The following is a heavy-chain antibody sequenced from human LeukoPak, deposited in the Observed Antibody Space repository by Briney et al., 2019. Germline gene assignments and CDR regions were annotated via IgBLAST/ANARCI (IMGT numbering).Heavy chain of an antibody. V-gene: IGHV4-4*07. D-gene: IGHD3-3*01. J-gene: IGHJ6*02. Sequence: SETVSLTCIVCGGSISSYYWSWIRQPAGKGVEWMGGIYNSGSTNYNPSLKCRVTMSVDTSKNQFSLKLSSVTAADTAVYYCAGGGFLEWLPGGYYYGMDVWGQGTTVTVSS. CDR2: IYNSGST. CDR3: AGGGFLEWLPGGYYYGMDV. CDR1: GGSISSYY.